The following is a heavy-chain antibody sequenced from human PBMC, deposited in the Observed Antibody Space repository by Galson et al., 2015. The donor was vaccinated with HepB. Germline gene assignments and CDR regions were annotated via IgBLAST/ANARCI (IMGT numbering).Heavy chain of an antibody. J-gene: IGHJ4*02. CDR1: GYTFTSYA. D-gene: IGHD5-18*01. Sequence: SVKVSCKASGYTFTSYAMHWVRQAPGQRLEWMGWINAGNGNTKYSQKFQGRVTITRDTSASTAYMELSSLRSEDTAVYYCARVRGYSYGYGYWGQGTLVTVSS. CDR3: ARVRGYSYGYGY. CDR2: INAGNGNT. V-gene: IGHV1-3*01.